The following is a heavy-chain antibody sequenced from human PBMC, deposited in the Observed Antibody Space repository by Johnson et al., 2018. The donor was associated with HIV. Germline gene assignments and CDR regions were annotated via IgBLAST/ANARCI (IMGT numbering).Heavy chain of an antibody. Sequence: EVQLVESGGVVVQPGGSLRLSCAASGFTFDDYAMHWVRQAPGKGLEWVSGISWNSGSIGYADSVKGRFTISRDNAKNSLYLQMNSLRAEDTALYYCARVGAFGDGISLGAFDIWGQGTMVTVSS. CDR2: ISWNSGSI. J-gene: IGHJ3*02. CDR1: GFTFDDYA. V-gene: IGHV3-9*01. CDR3: ARVGAFGDGISLGAFDI. D-gene: IGHD3-10*01.